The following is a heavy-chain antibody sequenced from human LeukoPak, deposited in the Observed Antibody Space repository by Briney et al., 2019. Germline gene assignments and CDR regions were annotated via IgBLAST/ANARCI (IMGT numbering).Heavy chain of an antibody. J-gene: IGHJ5*02. CDR2: INPNSGGT. V-gene: IGHV1-2*02. CDR1: GYTFTGYY. CDR3: ARLSHHSSGWYGGWFDP. Sequence: GAPVKVSCKASGYTFTGYYMHWVRQAPGQGLEWMGWINPNSGGTNYAQKFQGRVTMTRDTSISTAYMELSRLRSDDTAVYYCARLSHHSSGWYGGWFDPWGQGTLVTVSS. D-gene: IGHD6-19*01.